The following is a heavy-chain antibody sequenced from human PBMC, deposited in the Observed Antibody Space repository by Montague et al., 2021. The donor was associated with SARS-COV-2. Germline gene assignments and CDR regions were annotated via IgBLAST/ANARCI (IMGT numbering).Heavy chain of an antibody. CDR1: GFSFSDYY. CDR3: ARGYTSSGSRTTFEF. Sequence: SLRLSCAASGFSFSDYYMNWVRQAPGKGLEWVSYITTTGSTIYYADSVKGRFTISRDNTKDSLYLQMNSLRVEDTAVYYCARGYTSSGSRTTFEFWGQGTLVTVSS. CDR2: ITTTGSTI. J-gene: IGHJ4*02. D-gene: IGHD3-22*01. V-gene: IGHV3-11*04.